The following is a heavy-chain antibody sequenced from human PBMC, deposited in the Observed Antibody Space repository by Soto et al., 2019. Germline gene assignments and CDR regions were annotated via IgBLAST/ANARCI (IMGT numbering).Heavy chain of an antibody. CDR2: IIPIWGTA. V-gene: IGHV1-69*06. CDR3: ARDSRIAAADDYYYGMDV. D-gene: IGHD6-13*01. J-gene: IGHJ6*02. Sequence: SVRLSCTASGGTFSSYAISWVRQAPGQGLAWMGGIIPIWGTANYAQKLQGTVTITAGKGTSTAYMELSSLRSEDTAVYYCARDSRIAAADDYYYGMDVWRQGTTVTVSS. CDR1: GGTFSSYA.